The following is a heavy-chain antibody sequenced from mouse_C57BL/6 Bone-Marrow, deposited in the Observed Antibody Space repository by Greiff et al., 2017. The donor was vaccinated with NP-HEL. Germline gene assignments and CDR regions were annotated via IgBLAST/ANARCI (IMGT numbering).Heavy chain of an antibody. CDR3: ARLENYGIDY. CDR1: GYAFSSSW. Sequence: VQLQQSGPELVKPGASVKISCKASGYAFSSSWMNWVKQRPGKGLEWIGRIYPGDGDTNYNGKFKGKATLTADKSSSTAYIQLSSLTSEDSAVYFCARLENYGIDYWGQGTTLTVSS. CDR2: IYPGDGDT. V-gene: IGHV1-82*01. J-gene: IGHJ2*01. D-gene: IGHD1-1*01.